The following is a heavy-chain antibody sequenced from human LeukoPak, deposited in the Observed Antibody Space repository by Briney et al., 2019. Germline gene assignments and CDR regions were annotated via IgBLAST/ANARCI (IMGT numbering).Heavy chain of an antibody. CDR2: FDPEDGET. Sequence: ASVKVSCKVPEYTLTELSMHWVRQAPGKGLEWMGGFDPEDGETIYAQKFQGRVTMTEDTSTDTAYMELSSLRSEDTAVYYCVVYYYDSSGYYYALHLGYWGQGTLVTVSS. J-gene: IGHJ4*02. CDR3: VVYYYDSSGYYYALHLGY. CDR1: EYTLTELS. V-gene: IGHV1-24*01. D-gene: IGHD3-22*01.